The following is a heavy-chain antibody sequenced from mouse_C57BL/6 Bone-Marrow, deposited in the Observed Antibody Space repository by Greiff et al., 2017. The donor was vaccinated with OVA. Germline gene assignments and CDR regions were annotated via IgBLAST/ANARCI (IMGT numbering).Heavy chain of an antibody. CDR1: GYAFTNYL. D-gene: IGHD2-4*01. V-gene: IGHV1-54*01. J-gene: IGHJ4*01. CDR2: INPGSGGT. Sequence: QVQLQQSGAELVRPGTSVKVSCKASGYAFTNYLIEWVKQRPGQGLEWIGVINPGSGGTNYNEKFKGKATLTVDQSSSTAYMQLNSLTSEDSAVYYCARLNDYDDDGYAMDYWGQGTSVTVSS. CDR3: ARLNDYDDDGYAMDY.